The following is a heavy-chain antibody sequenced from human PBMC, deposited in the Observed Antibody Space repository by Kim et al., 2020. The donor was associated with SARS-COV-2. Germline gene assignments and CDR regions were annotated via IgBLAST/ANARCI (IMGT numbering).Heavy chain of an antibody. CDR3: ARDGSGSYFGY. D-gene: IGHD1-26*01. CDR2: ISYDGSNK. J-gene: IGHJ4*02. CDR1: GFTFSSYA. V-gene: IGHV3-30*04. Sequence: GGSLRLSCAASGFTFSSYAMHWVRQAPGKGLEWVAVISYDGSNKYYVDSVKGRFTISRDNSKNTLYLQMNSLRAEDTAVYYCARDGSGSYFGYWGQGTLV.